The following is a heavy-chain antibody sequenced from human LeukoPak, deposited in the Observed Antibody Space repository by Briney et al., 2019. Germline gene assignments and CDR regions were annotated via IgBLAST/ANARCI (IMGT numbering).Heavy chain of an antibody. V-gene: IGHV3-7*02. CDR1: GFTFSWYW. CDR3: ARYGSGCYEVRFDT. D-gene: IGHD6-19*01. Sequence: GGSLRLSFAASGFTFSWYWMSWVRLAPGKGLEWVANIKQDGSEKYYVDSVKGRFTISRDNAKNSLYLQMNSLRAEDTAVYYCARYGSGCYEVRFDTWGQGTLVTVSS. CDR2: IKQDGSEK. J-gene: IGHJ5*02.